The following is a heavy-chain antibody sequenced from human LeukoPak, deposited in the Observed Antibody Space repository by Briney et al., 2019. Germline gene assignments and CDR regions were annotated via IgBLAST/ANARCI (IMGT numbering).Heavy chain of an antibody. Sequence: PSETLSLTCAVSGGSISSSNRWSWVRQPPGKGLEWIGEIYHSGSTNYNPSLKSRVTISVDKSKNQFSLKLSSVTAADTAVYYCARAFCSSTSCYAPDAFDIWGQGTMVTVSS. V-gene: IGHV4-4*02. J-gene: IGHJ3*02. CDR3: ARAFCSSTSCYAPDAFDI. CDR1: GGSISSSNR. D-gene: IGHD2-2*01. CDR2: IYHSGST.